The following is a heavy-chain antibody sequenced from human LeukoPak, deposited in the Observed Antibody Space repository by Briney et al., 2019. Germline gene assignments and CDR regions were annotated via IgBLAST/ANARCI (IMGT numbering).Heavy chain of an antibody. CDR2: ISVSGGST. D-gene: IGHD2-21*02. CDR1: GVTFSSYA. Sequence: GGTLRLSCAASGVTFSSYAMSWVRQAPGKGLEWVSTISVSGGSTYYADSVRGGYTLSRDNSKNTLYLQMNSLRAEDTAVYYCAKLGGDHKYYYYYMDVWGKGTTVTVSS. J-gene: IGHJ6*03. V-gene: IGHV3-23*01. CDR3: AKLGGDHKYYYYYMDV.